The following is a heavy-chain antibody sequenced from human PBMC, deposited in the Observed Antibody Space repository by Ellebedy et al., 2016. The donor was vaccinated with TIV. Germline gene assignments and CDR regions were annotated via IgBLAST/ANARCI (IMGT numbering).Heavy chain of an antibody. J-gene: IGHJ2*01. D-gene: IGHD5-18*01. V-gene: IGHV1-69*13. CDR2: IIPIFGTA. CDR3: ARRLAATLSPYSYGYWYFDL. Sequence: SVKVSCXASGGTFSSYAISWVRQAPGQGLEWMGGIIPIFGTANYAQKFQGRVTITADESTSTAYMELSSLRSEDTAVYYCARRLAATLSPYSYGYWYFDLWGRGTLVTVSS. CDR1: GGTFSSYA.